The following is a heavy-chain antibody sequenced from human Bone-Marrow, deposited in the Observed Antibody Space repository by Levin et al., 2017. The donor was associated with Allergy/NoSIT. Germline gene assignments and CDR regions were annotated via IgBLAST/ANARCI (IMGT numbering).Heavy chain of an antibody. D-gene: IGHD1-26*01. J-gene: IGHJ4*02. V-gene: IGHV3-49*03. CDR1: GFSFAEYT. CDR3: SGLVGTTTLLDY. Sequence: QAGGSLRLSCAGSGFSFAEYTMIWFRQGPGKGLEWVGFMRSTTYVGTTEFAASVKGRFTISRDDSNSIAYLQMKSLKSEDTAVYYCSGLVGTTTLLDYWGRGTLVTVSS. CDR2: MRSTTYVGTT.